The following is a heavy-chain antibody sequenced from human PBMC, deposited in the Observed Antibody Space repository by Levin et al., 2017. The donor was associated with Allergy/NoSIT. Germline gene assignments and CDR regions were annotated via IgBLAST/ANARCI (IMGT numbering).Heavy chain of an antibody. J-gene: IGHJ4*02. CDR2: MSYDGSNK. Sequence: PGGSLRLSCAASGFTFSSYGMHWVRQAPGKGLEWVAVMSYDGSNKYYADSVKGRFTISRDNSKNTLYLQMNSLRTEDTAAYYCAKDLRGLLQWFGEIHGFDYWGQGILVTVSS. CDR1: GFTFSSYG. CDR3: AKDLRGLLQWFGEIHGFDY. V-gene: IGHV3-30*18. D-gene: IGHD3-10*01.